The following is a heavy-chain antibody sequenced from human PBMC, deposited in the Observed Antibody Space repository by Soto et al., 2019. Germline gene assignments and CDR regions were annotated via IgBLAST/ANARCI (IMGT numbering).Heavy chain of an antibody. D-gene: IGHD3-9*01. V-gene: IGHV1-3*01. CDR2: INAGNGNT. J-gene: IGHJ4*02. Sequence: ASVKVSCKASGYTFTSYAMHWVRQAPGQRLEWMGWINAGNGNTKYSQKFQGRVTITRDTSASTAYMELSSLRSEDTAVYYCARDPPYYDILTGQASDYWSQGTLVTVSS. CDR1: GYTFTSYA. CDR3: ARDPPYYDILTGQASDY.